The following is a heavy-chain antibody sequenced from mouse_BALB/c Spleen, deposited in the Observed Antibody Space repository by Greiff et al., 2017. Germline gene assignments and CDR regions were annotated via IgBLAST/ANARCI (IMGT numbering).Heavy chain of an antibody. V-gene: IGHV3-2*02. CDR2: ISYSGST. J-gene: IGHJ4*01. D-gene: IGHD2-3*01. CDR1: GYSITSDYA. CDR3: ASCYDGYYAMDY. Sequence: EVQRVESGPGLVKPSQSLSLTCTVTGYSITSDYAWNWIRQFPGNKLEWMGYISYSGSTSYNPSLKSRISITRDTSKNQFFLQLNSVTTEDTATYYCASCYDGYYAMDYWGQGTSVTVSS.